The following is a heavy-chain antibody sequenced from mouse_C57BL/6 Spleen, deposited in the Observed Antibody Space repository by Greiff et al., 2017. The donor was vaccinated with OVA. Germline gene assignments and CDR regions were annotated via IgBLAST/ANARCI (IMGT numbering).Heavy chain of an antibody. J-gene: IGHJ4*01. Sequence: QVQLQQPGTELVKPGASVKLSCKASGYTFTSYWMHWVKQRPGQGLEWIGNINPSKGGTKYNEKFKSKATLTVDKSSSTAYMQLSSLTSEDSAVYYCARLWLPLYAMDYWGQGTSVTVSS. D-gene: IGHD2-2*01. V-gene: IGHV1-53*01. CDR2: INPSKGGT. CDR3: ARLWLPLYAMDY. CDR1: GYTFTSYW.